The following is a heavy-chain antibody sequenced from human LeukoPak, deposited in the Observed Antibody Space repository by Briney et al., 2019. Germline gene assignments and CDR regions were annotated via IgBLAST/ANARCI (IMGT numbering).Heavy chain of an antibody. D-gene: IGHD3-10*01. Sequence: GGSLRLSCAASGFTFSSYWMSWVRQAPGKGLEWVAFIRYDGSNKYYADSVKGRFTISRDNSKNTLYLQMNSLRAEDTAVYYCAKVGSAFAYYFDYWGQGTLVTVSS. CDR3: AKVGSAFAYYFDY. CDR2: IRYDGSNK. J-gene: IGHJ4*02. V-gene: IGHV3-30*02. CDR1: GFTFSSYW.